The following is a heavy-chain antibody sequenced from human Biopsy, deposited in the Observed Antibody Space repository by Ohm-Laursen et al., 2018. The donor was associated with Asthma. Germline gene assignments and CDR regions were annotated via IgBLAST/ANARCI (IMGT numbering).Heavy chain of an antibody. J-gene: IGHJ4*02. CDR1: GYSLTDLS. CDR3: VSDFPKDHVRYNFQF. Sequence: GASVKVSCKISGYSLTDLSMHWVRQAPGQGLEWMGGHDHEEGGTVNARRFQGRVTMTEDTSTDTAYVELSSLSSDDTAVYYCVSDFPKDHVRYNFQFWGQGTLVTVSS. V-gene: IGHV1-24*01. D-gene: IGHD5-12*01. CDR2: HDHEEGGT.